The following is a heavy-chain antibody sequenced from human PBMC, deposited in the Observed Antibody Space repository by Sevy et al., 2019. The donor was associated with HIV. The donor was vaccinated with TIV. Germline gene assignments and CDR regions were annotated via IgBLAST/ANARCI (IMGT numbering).Heavy chain of an antibody. V-gene: IGHV1-18*01. CDR3: ARDEAITMVRGASKGYYYYYYGMDV. CDR2: ISAYNGNT. CDR1: GYTFTSYG. Sequence: ASVKVSCKASGYTFTSYGISWVRQAPGQGLEWMGWISAYNGNTNYAQKPQGRVTMTTDTSTSTAYMELRSLRSDDTAVYYCARDEAITMVRGASKGYYYYYYGMDVWGQGTTVTVSS. J-gene: IGHJ6*02. D-gene: IGHD3-10*01.